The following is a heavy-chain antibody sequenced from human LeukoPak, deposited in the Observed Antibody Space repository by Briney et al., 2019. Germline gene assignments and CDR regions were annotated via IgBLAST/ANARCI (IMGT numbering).Heavy chain of an antibody. J-gene: IGHJ5*02. CDR2: IRSKAYGGTT. D-gene: IGHD2-2*01. CDR1: GFTFGDYA. V-gene: IGHV3-49*03. Sequence: QPGRSLRLSCTASGFTFGDYAMCWFRQAPGKGLEWVGFIRSKAYGGTTEYAASVKGRFTIARDDSKSIAYLQMNSLKTEDTAVYYCTRAYTQLGFDPWGPGTLVTVSS. CDR3: TRAYTQLGFDP.